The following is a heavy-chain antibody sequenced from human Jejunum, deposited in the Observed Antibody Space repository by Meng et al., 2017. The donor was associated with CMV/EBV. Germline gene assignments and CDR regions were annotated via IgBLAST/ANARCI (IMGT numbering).Heavy chain of an antibody. J-gene: IGHJ5*02. Sequence: SGFTFSNFAMHWVRQSPGKGLEWVALISYDGSYQYYADSVKGRFTISRDNAENTLYLQMTSLRADDTALYYCARVSEWNYGFDPWGQGTLVTVSS. CDR3: ARVSEWNYGFDP. CDR1: GFTFSNFA. CDR2: ISYDGSYQ. V-gene: IGHV3-30*04. D-gene: IGHD1-7*01.